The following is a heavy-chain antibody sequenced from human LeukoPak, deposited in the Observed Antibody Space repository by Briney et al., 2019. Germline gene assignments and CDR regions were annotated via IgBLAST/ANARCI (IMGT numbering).Heavy chain of an antibody. CDR3: TTGAYDILTGYYHWYFDL. V-gene: IGHV3-15*01. CDR2: IKSKTDGGTT. Sequence: GGSLRLSCAASGFTFTNAWMSWVRRAPGRGLEWVGRIKSKTDGGTTDYAAPVKDRFTISRDDSKNTLYLQMNSLKAEDTAVYYCTTGAYDILTGYYHWYFDLWGRGTLVTVSS. CDR1: GFTFTNAW. D-gene: IGHD3-9*01. J-gene: IGHJ2*01.